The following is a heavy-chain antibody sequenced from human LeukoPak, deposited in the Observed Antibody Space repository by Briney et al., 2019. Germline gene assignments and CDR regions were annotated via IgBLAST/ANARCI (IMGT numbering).Heavy chain of an antibody. V-gene: IGHV1-69*05. D-gene: IGHD4-17*01. CDR3: ARERDYGDPRD. J-gene: IGHJ4*02. CDR2: IIPIFGTA. Sequence: SVKVSCKASGGTFSSYAISWVRQAHGQGLEWMGRIIPIFGTANYAQKFQGRVTITTDESTSTAYMELSSLRSEDTAVYYCARERDYGDPRDWGQGTLVTVSS. CDR1: GGTFSSYA.